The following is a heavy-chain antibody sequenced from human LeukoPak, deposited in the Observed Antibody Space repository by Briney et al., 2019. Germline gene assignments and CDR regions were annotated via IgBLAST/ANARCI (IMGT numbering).Heavy chain of an antibody. V-gene: IGHV1-18*01. CDR1: GYTFTSYD. J-gene: IGHJ5*02. CDR3: ARSCSSTSCYVPFDP. CDR2: ISAYNGNT. D-gene: IGHD2-2*01. Sequence: ASVNVSCKASGYTFTSYDINWVRQATGQGLEWMGWISAYNGNTNYAQKLQGRVTMTTDTSTTTAYIELRSLGSDDTAVYYCARSCSSTSCYVPFDPWGQGTLVTVSS.